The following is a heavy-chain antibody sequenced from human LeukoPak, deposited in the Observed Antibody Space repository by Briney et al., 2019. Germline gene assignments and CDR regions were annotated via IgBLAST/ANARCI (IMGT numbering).Heavy chain of an antibody. Sequence: ASVKVSCKASGYIFTDYYMHWVRQAPGQELGWMGRINPNSGGTNYAQKFQGRVTMTTDTSTSTAYMELRSLRSDDTAVYYCTREAVTTGLDYWGQGTLVTVSS. CDR1: GYIFTDYY. CDR2: INPNSGGT. CDR3: TREAVTTGLDY. D-gene: IGHD4-17*01. V-gene: IGHV1/OR15-1*04. J-gene: IGHJ4*02.